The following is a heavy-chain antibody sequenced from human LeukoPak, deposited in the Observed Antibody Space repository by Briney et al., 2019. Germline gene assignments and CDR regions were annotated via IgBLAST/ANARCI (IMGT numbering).Heavy chain of an antibody. V-gene: IGHV3-53*01. Sequence: GGSLRLSCAASELNVSNNYMNWVRQAPGKGLEWVSVIYSGGTTNYANSVQGRFTISRDSSKNTVYLQMNRLRADDTAVYYCAREHYDYFWGTYRSYALDIWGQGTMVTVSS. CDR1: ELNVSNNY. CDR2: IYSGGTT. D-gene: IGHD3-16*02. J-gene: IGHJ3*02. CDR3: AREHYDYFWGTYRSYALDI.